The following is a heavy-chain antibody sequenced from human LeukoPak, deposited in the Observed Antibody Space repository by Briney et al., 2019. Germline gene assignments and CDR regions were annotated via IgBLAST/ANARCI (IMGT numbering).Heavy chain of an antibody. V-gene: IGHV3-15*01. CDR3: ARDMARPGGWNYAMDV. J-gene: IGHJ6*03. Sequence: PGGSLRLSCEASGFTFSSAWMSWVRQAPGKGLEWLGRIKRNSDGGTTDFAAPVRGRFTISRDDSRNTLYLQMSSLRAEDTAVYYCARDMARPGGWNYAMDVWGKGTTVTVSS. CDR1: GFTFSSAW. D-gene: IGHD1-7*01. CDR2: IKRNSDGGTT.